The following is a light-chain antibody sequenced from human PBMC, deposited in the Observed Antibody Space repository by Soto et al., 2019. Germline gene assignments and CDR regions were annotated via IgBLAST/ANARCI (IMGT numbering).Light chain of an antibody. J-gene: IGKJ1*01. Sequence: DIQMTQSPSTLSASVGDRVTITCRASQSISSWLAWYQQKPGKAPKLLIYKASSLESGVPSRCSGSGSGTEFTLTISSLQPDDFGSYYCQHMRTFGQGTKVDIK. CDR1: QSISSW. CDR2: KAS. CDR3: QHMRT. V-gene: IGKV1-5*03.